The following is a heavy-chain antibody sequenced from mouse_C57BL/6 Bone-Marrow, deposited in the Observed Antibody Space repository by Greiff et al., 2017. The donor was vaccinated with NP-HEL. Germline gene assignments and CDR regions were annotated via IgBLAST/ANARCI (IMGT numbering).Heavy chain of an antibody. CDR2: ISTGGGST. CDR3: ARHEVAY. V-gene: IGHV5-12*01. CDR1: GFTFSDYY. Sequence: EVKVVESGGGLVQPGGSLKLSCAASGFTFSDYYMYWVRQTPEKRLEWVAYISTGGGSTYYPDTVKGRFTISRDNAANTLYLQMSRLKSEDKAMYYCARHEVAYWGQGTLVTVSA. J-gene: IGHJ3*01.